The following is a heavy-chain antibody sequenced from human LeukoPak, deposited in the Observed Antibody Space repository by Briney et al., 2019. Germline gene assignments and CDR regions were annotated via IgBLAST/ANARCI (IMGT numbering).Heavy chain of an antibody. J-gene: IGHJ5*02. V-gene: IGHV3-33*06. CDR3: AKTMGQWLGNWFDP. Sequence: GGSLRLSCAASGFTFSSYGMHWVRQAPGKGLEWVAVIWHDGSNKYYADSVKGRFTISRDNYKNTLSLQMSSLRAEDTAVYYCAKTMGQWLGNWFDPWGQGTLVTVSS. D-gene: IGHD6-19*01. CDR2: IWHDGSNK. CDR1: GFTFSSYG.